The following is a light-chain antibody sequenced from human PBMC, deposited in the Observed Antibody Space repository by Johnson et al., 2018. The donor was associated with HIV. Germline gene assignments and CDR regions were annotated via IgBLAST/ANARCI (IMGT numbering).Light chain of an antibody. Sequence: QSVLTQPPSVSAAPGQKVTVSCSGSSSNIGNNFVSWYQQVPGTAPKLLIYDTDKRPSGIPDRFSGSRSGTSATLGITGLQTGDEADYYCGTWDSSLRAYVFGTGTKVTV. CDR3: GTWDSSLRAYV. J-gene: IGLJ1*01. V-gene: IGLV1-51*01. CDR2: DTD. CDR1: SSNIGNNF.